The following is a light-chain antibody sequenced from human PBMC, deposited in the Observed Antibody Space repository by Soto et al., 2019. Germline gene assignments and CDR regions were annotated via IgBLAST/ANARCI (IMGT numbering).Light chain of an antibody. CDR1: QSVSSN. CDR3: QQFSSYPLT. CDR2: DAS. J-gene: IGKJ4*01. Sequence: EIVVTQSPAPLSVSPGERATLSCRASQSVSSNLAWYQQKPGQAPRLLIYDASSRATGIPDRFSGGGSGTDFTLTISRLEPEDVAVYYCQQFSSYPLTLGGGTKVDIK. V-gene: IGKV3-20*01.